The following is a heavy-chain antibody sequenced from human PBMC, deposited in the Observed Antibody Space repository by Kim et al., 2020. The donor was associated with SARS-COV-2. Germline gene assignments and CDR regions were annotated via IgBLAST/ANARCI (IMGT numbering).Heavy chain of an antibody. J-gene: IGHJ4*02. D-gene: IGHD3-10*01. CDR3: ARGVWFGELLDYYFDY. Sequence: PSLKSRVTIPVDKSKNQFSLKLSSVTAADASVYYCARGVWFGELLDYYFDYWGQGTLVTVSS. V-gene: IGHV4-4*02.